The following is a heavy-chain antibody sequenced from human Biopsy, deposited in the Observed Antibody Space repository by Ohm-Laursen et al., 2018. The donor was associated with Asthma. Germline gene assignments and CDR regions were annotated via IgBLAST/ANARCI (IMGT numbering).Heavy chain of an antibody. D-gene: IGHD6-13*01. CDR3: AKDRVAGRSYYFDY. Sequence: SLRLSCSAPGFNFHNYGMNWVRRAPGKGLEWVAQILFDGRKINYPDSVKGRFTISRDNSKNMVYLQMNSLRPEDTVVYYCAKDRVAGRSYYFDYWGQGSLVSVSS. CDR2: ILFDGRKI. J-gene: IGHJ4*02. V-gene: IGHV3-30*18. CDR1: GFNFHNYG.